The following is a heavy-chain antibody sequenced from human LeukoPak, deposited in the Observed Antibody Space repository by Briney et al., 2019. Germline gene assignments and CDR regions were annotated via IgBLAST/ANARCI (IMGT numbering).Heavy chain of an antibody. Sequence: PGGSLRLSCAASGFTFSSYGMDWGRPAPGKGREWVAVILYDGSNKYYPDTVKGRFNISRDNYKKTLYLQMNSLRAEDTAVYYCARDLEAAADYWGQGTLVTVSS. CDR1: GFTFSSYG. J-gene: IGHJ4*02. V-gene: IGHV3-33*01. CDR3: ARDLEAAADY. CDR2: ILYDGSNK. D-gene: IGHD6-13*01.